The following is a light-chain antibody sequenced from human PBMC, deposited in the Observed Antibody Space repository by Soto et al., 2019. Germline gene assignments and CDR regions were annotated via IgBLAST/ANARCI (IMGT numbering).Light chain of an antibody. CDR3: CSYAGGLTWV. CDR1: SSDVGAYNY. V-gene: IGLV2-11*01. Sequence: QSALTQPRSVSGSPGQSVTISCTGASSDVGAYNYVSWYQQHPDRAPKFMIYDVNNRPSGVPDRFSGSKSGNTASLTISGLQAEDEGVYYCCSYAGGLTWVFGGGTELTVL. J-gene: IGLJ3*02. CDR2: DVN.